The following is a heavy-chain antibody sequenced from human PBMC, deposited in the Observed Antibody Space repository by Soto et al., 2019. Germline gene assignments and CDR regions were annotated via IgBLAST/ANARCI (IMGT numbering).Heavy chain of an antibody. CDR2: INAGNGNT. CDR1: GYTFTSYA. D-gene: IGHD3-3*01. J-gene: IGHJ6*02. Sequence: ASVKVSCKASGYTFTSYAMHWVRQAPGQRLEWMGWINAGNGNTKYSQKFQGRVTITRDTSASTAYMELRSLRSEDTAVYYCARDLIRSYDFLGASIWGYSYYGMDVWGQGTTVTVCS. V-gene: IGHV1-3*01. CDR3: ARDLIRSYDFLGASIWGYSYYGMDV.